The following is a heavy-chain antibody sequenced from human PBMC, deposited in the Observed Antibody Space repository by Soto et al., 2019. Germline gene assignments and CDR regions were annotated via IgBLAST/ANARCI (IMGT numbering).Heavy chain of an antibody. CDR2: IYWHGDE. Sequence: QITLQESGPTLVKSTQTLTLTCTFSGFSLTTNGVGVGCIRQPPGKALEWLALIYWHGDERYSPSLKSRLTITKDTSKNQVVLTMTNMDPVDTAIYYFAHSFRIRGPFDYWGQGTQVTVSS. D-gene: IGHD3-16*02. CDR1: GFSLTTNGVG. J-gene: IGHJ4*02. CDR3: AHSFRIRGPFDY. V-gene: IGHV2-5*01.